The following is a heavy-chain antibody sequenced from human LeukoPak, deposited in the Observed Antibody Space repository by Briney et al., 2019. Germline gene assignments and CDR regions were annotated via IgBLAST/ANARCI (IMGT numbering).Heavy chain of an antibody. V-gene: IGHV4-59*01. J-gene: IGHJ4*02. Sequence: SETLSLTCTVSGASIRSYYWNWLRQPPGKGLEWIGYINYSGSTNSNPSLKSRATISIDTSKYHFSLKLSPVTAADTAVYFCARDTRSYDSSGYYFFDFWGQGTLVTVSS. D-gene: IGHD3-22*01. CDR3: ARDTRSYDSSGYYFFDF. CDR1: GASIRSYY. CDR2: INYSGST.